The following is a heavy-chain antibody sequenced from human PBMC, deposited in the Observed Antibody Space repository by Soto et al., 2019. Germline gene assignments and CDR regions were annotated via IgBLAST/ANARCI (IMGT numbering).Heavy chain of an antibody. CDR1: GLTFSNVW. CDR2: IKSKSDGETA. J-gene: IGHJ4*02. D-gene: IGHD5-18*01. Sequence: PGGSLRLSCAASGLTFSNVWMTWVRQAPGKGLEWVGRIKSKSDGETADVAAPVKGRLTISRDDSKNTVFLEMNSLKSEDTALYYCAITAMINRDSSTSFDYWGQGTQVTVSS. CDR3: AITAMINRDSSTSFDY. V-gene: IGHV3-15*01.